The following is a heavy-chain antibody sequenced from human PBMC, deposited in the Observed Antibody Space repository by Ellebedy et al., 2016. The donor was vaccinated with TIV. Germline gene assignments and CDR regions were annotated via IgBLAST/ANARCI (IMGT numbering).Heavy chain of an antibody. CDR1: GGSISSSSYY. V-gene: IGHV4-39*07. CDR2: IYYSGST. J-gene: IGHJ4*02. Sequence: SETLSLTXTVSGGSISSSSYYWGWIRQPPGKGLEWIGSIYYSGSTYYNPSLKSRVTISVDTSKNQFSLKLSSVTAADTAVYYCARNIDWGQGTLVTVSS. CDR3: ARNID.